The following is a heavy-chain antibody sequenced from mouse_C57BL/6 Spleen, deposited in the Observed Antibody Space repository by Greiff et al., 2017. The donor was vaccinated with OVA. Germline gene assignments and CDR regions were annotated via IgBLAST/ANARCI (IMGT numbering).Heavy chain of an antibody. CDR3: ARHGSSYHYYAMDY. D-gene: IGHD1-1*01. CDR1: GYAFSSYW. V-gene: IGHV1-80*01. J-gene: IGHJ4*01. CDR2: IYPGDGDT. Sequence: VMLVESGAELVKPGASVKISCKASGYAFSSYWMNWVKQRPGKGLEWIGQIYPGDGDTNYNGKFKGKATLTADKSSSTAYMQLSSLTSEDSAVYFCARHGSSYHYYAMDYWGQGTSVTVSS.